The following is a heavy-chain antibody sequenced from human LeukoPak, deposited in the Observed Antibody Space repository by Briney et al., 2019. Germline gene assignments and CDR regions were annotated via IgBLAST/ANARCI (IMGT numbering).Heavy chain of an antibody. CDR1: GGSFSGYY. J-gene: IGHJ3*02. V-gene: IGHV4-34*01. CDR2: INHSGST. CDR3: ARGLVVSAFDI. D-gene: IGHD2-15*01. Sequence: SETLSLTCAVYGGSFSGYYWSWIRQSPGKGLEWIGEINHSGSTNYNPSLKSRVTISVDTSKNQFSLKLSSVTAADTAVYYCARGLVVSAFDIWGQGTMVTVSS.